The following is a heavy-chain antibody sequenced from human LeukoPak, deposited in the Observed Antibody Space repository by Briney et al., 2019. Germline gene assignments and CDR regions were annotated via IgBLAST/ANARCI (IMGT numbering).Heavy chain of an antibody. D-gene: IGHD3-22*01. V-gene: IGHV4-4*07. CDR1: GGSISSYF. Sequence: PSETLSLTCTVSGGSISSYFWSWIRQPAGKGLEWIGRIYPSGSTNYSPSLKSRVTMSVDTSKNQFSLKLSSVTAADTAVYCCARAAAFYYDSSGYYTSPYYYGMDVWGQGTTVAVSS. J-gene: IGHJ6*02. CDR2: IYPSGST. CDR3: ARAAAFYYDSSGYYTSPYYYGMDV.